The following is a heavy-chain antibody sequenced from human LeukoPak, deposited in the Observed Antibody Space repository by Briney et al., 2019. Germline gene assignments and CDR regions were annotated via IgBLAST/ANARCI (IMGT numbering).Heavy chain of an antibody. CDR1: GFTFSSYS. D-gene: IGHD2-2*01. Sequence: GGSLRLSCAASGFTFSSYSMNWVRQAPGKGLEWVSSISSSSSYIYYADSVKGRFTISRDNAKNSLYLQMNSLRAEDTAVYYCARAGGGPAVSYYFDYWDQGTLVTVSS. CDR2: ISSSSSYI. CDR3: ARAGGGPAVSYYFDY. J-gene: IGHJ4*02. V-gene: IGHV3-21*01.